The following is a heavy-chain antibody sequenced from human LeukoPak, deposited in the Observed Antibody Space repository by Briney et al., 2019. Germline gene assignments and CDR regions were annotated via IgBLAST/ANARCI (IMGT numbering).Heavy chain of an antibody. CDR2: INPYSGGT. J-gene: IGHJ4*02. CDR1: GYTFTGHY. CDR3: AREAGGSGNYYVDY. Sequence: ASVNVSCKASGYTFTGHYIHWVRQAPGQGLEWMGRINPYSGGTNDAQHFQGRVTMTRDTSISTAYMELSRLRSDDTAVYYCAREAGGSGNYYVDYWGQGTLVTVSS. V-gene: IGHV1-2*06. D-gene: IGHD3-10*01.